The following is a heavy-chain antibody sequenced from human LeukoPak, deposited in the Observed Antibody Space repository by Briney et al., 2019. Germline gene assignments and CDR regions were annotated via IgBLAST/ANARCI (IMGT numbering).Heavy chain of an antibody. CDR3: ARAGGYDFWSGDHFDY. V-gene: IGHV4-61*02. CDR2: IYTTGST. CDR1: GVSISSVSNY. D-gene: IGHD3-3*01. Sequence: SQTLSLTCTVSGVSISSVSNYWNWIRQPAGKGLEWIGRIYTTGSTNYNPSLKSRITISVDTSKDQFSLQLSSVTAADTAVYYCARAGGYDFWSGDHFDYWGQGTLVTVSS. J-gene: IGHJ4*02.